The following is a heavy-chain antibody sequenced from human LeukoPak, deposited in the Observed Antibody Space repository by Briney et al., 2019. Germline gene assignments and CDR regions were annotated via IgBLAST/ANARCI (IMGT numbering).Heavy chain of an antibody. CDR2: IYSGGST. CDR1: GFTFSTYS. CDR3: ARAPDYYGSGSYYTNIEFDY. V-gene: IGHV3-53*01. D-gene: IGHD3-10*01. J-gene: IGHJ4*02. Sequence: PGGSLRLSCAASGFTFSTYSMNWVRQAPGKGLEWVSVIYSGGSTYYADSVKGRFTISRDNSKNTLYLQTNSLRAEDTAVYYCARAPDYYGSGSYYTNIEFDYWGQGTLVTVSS.